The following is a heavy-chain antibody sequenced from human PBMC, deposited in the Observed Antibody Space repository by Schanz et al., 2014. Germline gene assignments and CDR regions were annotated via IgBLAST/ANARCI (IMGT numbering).Heavy chain of an antibody. CDR3: AREPLSGYNWFDP. CDR2: IYTSGST. D-gene: IGHD6-25*01. J-gene: IGHJ5*02. Sequence: QVQLQESGPGLVKPSQTLSLTCIVSGGSISSGTYYWSWLRQPAGKGLEWIGRIYTSGSTNYNPSPKSRDPISRDPPKTQFPLKQSSVTAADTAVYYCAREPLSGYNWFDPWGQGTLVTVSS. V-gene: IGHV4-61*02. CDR1: GGSISSGTYY.